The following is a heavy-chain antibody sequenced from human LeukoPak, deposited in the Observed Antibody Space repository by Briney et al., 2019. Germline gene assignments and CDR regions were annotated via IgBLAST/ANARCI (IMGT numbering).Heavy chain of an antibody. CDR2: IYYSGST. J-gene: IGHJ6*03. Sequence: PSETLSLTCTVSGGSISSSSYYWGWIRQPPGKGLEWIGSIYYSGSTYYNPSLKSRVTISVDTSKNQFSLKLSSVTAADTAVYYCARAGGTTVNFYYYYYMDVWGKGTTVTVSS. CDR1: GGSISSSSYY. V-gene: IGHV4-39*07. D-gene: IGHD4-17*01. CDR3: ARAGGTTVNFYYYYYMDV.